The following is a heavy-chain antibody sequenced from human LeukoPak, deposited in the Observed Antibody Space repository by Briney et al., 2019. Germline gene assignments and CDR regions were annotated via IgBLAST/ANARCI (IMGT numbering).Heavy chain of an antibody. D-gene: IGHD6-13*01. CDR1: GGSIRSYY. V-gene: IGHV4-59*01. CDR2: IYYSGST. CDR3: ARENSSSWY. J-gene: IGHJ4*02. Sequence: SETLSLTCTVSGGSIRSYYWSWIRQPPGKGLEWIGYIYYSGSTNYNPSLKSRVTISVDTSKNHFSLKLSSVTAADTAVYYCARENSSSWYWGQGTLVTVSS.